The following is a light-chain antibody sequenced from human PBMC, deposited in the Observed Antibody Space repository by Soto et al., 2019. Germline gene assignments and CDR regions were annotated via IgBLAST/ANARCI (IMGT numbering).Light chain of an antibody. CDR1: QSISSGF. Sequence: VLTQSPGTLSLSPGERATLACRASQSISSGFLAWYQQKPGQAPRHLIYGASSRATGIPDRFSGSGSGTDFTLTISRLEPEDSAVYYCQLLTFGGGTKVEIK. J-gene: IGKJ4*01. CDR3: QLLT. V-gene: IGKV3-20*01. CDR2: GAS.